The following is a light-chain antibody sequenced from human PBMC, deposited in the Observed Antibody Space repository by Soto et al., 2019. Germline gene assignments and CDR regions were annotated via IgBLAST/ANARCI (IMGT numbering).Light chain of an antibody. CDR2: DVS. J-gene: IGLJ2*01. Sequence: QSALTQPASVSGSPGQSITISCTTSSSYISSYNYVSWYQQHTGKAPRLIIYDVSSQPSGISNRFSGSKSGNTVSLTISGLQAEDEADYFCSSYTISSTVVFGGGTKVTVL. V-gene: IGLV2-14*03. CDR3: SSYTISSTVV. CDR1: SSYISSYNY.